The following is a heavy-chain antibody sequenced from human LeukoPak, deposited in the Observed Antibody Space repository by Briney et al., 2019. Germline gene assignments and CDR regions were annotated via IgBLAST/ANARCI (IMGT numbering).Heavy chain of an antibody. J-gene: IGHJ4*02. Sequence: ASVKVSCKASGYTFTSYYMHWLRQAPGQGLEWMGIINPSGGSTSYAQKFQGRVTMTRDMSTSTVYMELSSLRSEDTAVYYCARDSIAVARGFDYWGQGTLVTVAS. V-gene: IGHV1-46*01. CDR1: GYTFTSYY. CDR3: ARDSIAVARGFDY. CDR2: INPSGGST. D-gene: IGHD6-19*01.